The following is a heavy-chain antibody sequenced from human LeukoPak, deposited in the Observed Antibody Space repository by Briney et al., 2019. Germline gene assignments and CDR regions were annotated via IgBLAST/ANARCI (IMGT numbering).Heavy chain of an antibody. D-gene: IGHD4/OR15-4a*01. CDR1: GFTFDDYV. Sequence: PGRSLRLSCAASGFTFDDYVMHWVRQAPGKRLEWVSTISGSGSSTYYADSVKGRFTISRDNSKNTLYLQMNSLRAEDTAVYYCARANNFDYWGQGTLVTVSS. CDR2: ISGSGSST. CDR3: ARANNFDY. J-gene: IGHJ4*02. V-gene: IGHV3-23*01.